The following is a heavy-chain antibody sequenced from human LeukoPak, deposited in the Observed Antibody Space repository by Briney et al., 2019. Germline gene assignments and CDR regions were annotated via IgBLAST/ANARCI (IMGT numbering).Heavy chain of an antibody. CDR3: ARASRPTSSSSHYYGMDV. V-gene: IGHV4-59*12. J-gene: IGHJ6*02. Sequence: PSETLSLTCTVSGSSISSYYWSWIRQPPGKGLEWIGYIYYSGSTNYNPSLKSRVTISVDTSKNQFSLKLSSVTAADTAVYYCARASRPTSSSSHYYGMDVWGQGTTVTVSS. CDR1: GSSISSYY. D-gene: IGHD6-6*01. CDR2: IYYSGST.